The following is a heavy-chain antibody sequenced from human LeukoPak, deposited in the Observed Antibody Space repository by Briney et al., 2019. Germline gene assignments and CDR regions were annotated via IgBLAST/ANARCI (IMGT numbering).Heavy chain of an antibody. CDR2: ISSSSSYI. CDR1: GFTFSSYS. V-gene: IGHV3-21*01. CDR3: ASGPPGGYCSSTSCGPYYYYGMDV. D-gene: IGHD2-2*01. Sequence: GGSLRLSCAASGFTFSSYSMNWVRQAPGKGLEWVSSISSSSSYIYYADSVKGRFTISRDNAKNSPYLQMNSLRAEDTAVYYCASGPPGGYCSSTSCGPYYYYGMDVWGKGTTVTVSS. J-gene: IGHJ6*04.